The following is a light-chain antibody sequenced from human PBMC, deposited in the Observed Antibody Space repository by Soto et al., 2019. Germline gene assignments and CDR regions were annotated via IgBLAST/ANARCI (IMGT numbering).Light chain of an antibody. CDR1: QSVSSSY. CDR2: DAS. V-gene: IGKV3-20*01. Sequence: EIVLTQSPGTLSLSPGERVTLSCRASQSVSSSYLAWYKQKPGQAPRLLIYDASSRATGIPDRFSGSGSGTDFTLTISRLEPEDFAVYYCQQYGSSPYTFGQGTKLEIK. CDR3: QQYGSSPYT. J-gene: IGKJ2*01.